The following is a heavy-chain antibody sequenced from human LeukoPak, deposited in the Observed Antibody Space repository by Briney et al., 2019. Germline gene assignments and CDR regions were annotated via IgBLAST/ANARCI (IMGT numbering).Heavy chain of an antibody. V-gene: IGHV4-30-4*01. CDR3: ARELMGIVVVPAAISSWFDP. D-gene: IGHD2-2*03. J-gene: IGHJ5*02. Sequence: SQTLSLTCTVSGGSISSGDYYWSWIRQPPGKGLEWIGYIYYSGSTYYNPSLKSRVTISVDTSKNQFSLKLSSVTAADTAVYYCARELMGIVVVPAAISSWFDPWGREPWSPSPQ. CDR2: IYYSGST. CDR1: GGSISSGDYY.